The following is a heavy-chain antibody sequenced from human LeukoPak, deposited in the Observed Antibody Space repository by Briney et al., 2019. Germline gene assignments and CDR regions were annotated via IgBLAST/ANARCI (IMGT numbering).Heavy chain of an antibody. Sequence: GGSLRLSCAASGFTFSSYGMHWVRQAPGKGLEWVAVISYDGSNKYYADSVKGRFTISRDNSKNTLYLQMNSLRAEDTAVYYCAKMYYDSRQTHYYYYGMDVWGQGTTVTVSS. D-gene: IGHD3-22*01. J-gene: IGHJ6*02. CDR3: AKMYYDSRQTHYYYYGMDV. CDR2: ISYDGSNK. V-gene: IGHV3-30*18. CDR1: GFTFSSYG.